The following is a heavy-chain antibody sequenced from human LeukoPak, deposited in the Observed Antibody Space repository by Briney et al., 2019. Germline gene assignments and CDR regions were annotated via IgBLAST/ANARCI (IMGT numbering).Heavy chain of an antibody. CDR3: AKGATEGYYYYYGLDV. J-gene: IGHJ6*02. CDR2: INPKSGAT. CDR1: GYTFTGYY. V-gene: IGHV1-2*02. Sequence: ASVRVSCKASGYTFTGYYMHWVRQAPGQGLEWMGWINPKSGATTYAQKFQDRVTLTRDTSINTAYMDLSGLTSDDTAVFYCAKGATEGYYYYYGLDVWGQGTTVNVSS.